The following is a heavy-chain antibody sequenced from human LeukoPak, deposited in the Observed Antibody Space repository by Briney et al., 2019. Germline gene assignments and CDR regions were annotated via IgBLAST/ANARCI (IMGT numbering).Heavy chain of an antibody. CDR1: GGSISSSSYN. Sequence: SETLSLTCTVSGGSISSSSYNWGWIRQPPGKGLEWIGSIYYSGSTYYNPSLKSRVTISVDTSKNQFSLKLSSVTAADTAVYYCARHGYSSSFDPWGQGTLVTVSS. CDR3: ARHGYSSSFDP. D-gene: IGHD6-13*01. V-gene: IGHV4-39*01. J-gene: IGHJ5*02. CDR2: IYYSGST.